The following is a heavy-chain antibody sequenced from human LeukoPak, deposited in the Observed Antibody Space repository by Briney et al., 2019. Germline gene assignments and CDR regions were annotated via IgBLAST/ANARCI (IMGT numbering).Heavy chain of an antibody. V-gene: IGHV3-15*01. J-gene: IGHJ4*02. D-gene: IGHD3-16*01. CDR3: TTENWGRGDY. Sequence: ETLSLTCTVSGGSINTFYWSWIRQPAGKGLEWIGRIKSKPDGGTTDYAAPVKGRFTISRDDSKNTLYLQMNTLQIDDTAVYYCTTENWGRGDYWGQGTLITVSS. CDR1: GGSINTFY. CDR2: IKSKPDGGTT.